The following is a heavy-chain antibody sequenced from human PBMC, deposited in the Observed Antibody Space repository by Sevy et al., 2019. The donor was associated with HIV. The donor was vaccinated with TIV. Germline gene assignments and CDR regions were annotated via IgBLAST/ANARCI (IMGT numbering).Heavy chain of an antibody. CDR3: ARESYDFWTGPVDYDYGMDV. Sequence: ASVKVSCKASGYTFSDSGYYVHWVRQAPGQGLEWMGWINPKSGATNYAQKFQGRVTMTRDTSVSTANMELTRLTSDDTSVYYCARESYDFWTGPVDYDYGMDVWGQGTTVTVSS. CDR2: INPKSGAT. J-gene: IGHJ6*02. CDR1: GYTFSDSGYY. D-gene: IGHD3-3*01. V-gene: IGHV1-2*02.